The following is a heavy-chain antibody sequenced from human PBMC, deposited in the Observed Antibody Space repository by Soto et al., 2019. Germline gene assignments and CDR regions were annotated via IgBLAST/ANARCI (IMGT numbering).Heavy chain of an antibody. CDR3: ARDGARVADAFDI. CDR2: IIPLLGTT. V-gene: IGHV1-69*08. CDR1: GGTISRYP. J-gene: IGHJ3*02. D-gene: IGHD2-15*01. Sequence: QVQLVQSGPEVKKPGSSVNVSCTASGGTISRYPITWVRQVPGQGLEWVGRIIPLLGTTTYAQKFQGRVTVIADKSTNTVDMGLSSLRSEDTAVYYCARDGARVADAFDIWGQGTKVTVSS.